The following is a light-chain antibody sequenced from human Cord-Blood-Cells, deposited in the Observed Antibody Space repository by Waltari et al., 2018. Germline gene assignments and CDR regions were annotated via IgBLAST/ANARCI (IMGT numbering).Light chain of an antibody. J-gene: IGKJ2*01. CDR3: QQYNSYSLT. V-gene: IGKV1-5*01. CDR1: QSISSW. Sequence: ITQSSSTVSASVGHRDTITCRASQSISSWLAWYQQKPGKAPKLLIYDASSLESGVPSRFSGSGSGTEFTLTISSLQPDDFATYYCQQYNSYSLTFGQGTKVEIK. CDR2: DAS.